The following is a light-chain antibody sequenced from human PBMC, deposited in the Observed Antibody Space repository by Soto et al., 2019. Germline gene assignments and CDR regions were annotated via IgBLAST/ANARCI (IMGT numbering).Light chain of an antibody. CDR3: QQVNRFPLT. V-gene: IGKV1D-12*01. CDR2: AAS. Sequence: DIQMTQFPSSVSASVGDRVTVTCRASQDISTWLAWYQQKPGKAPKLLIYAASSLQSGVPSRFSGSRSGTHFALTISSLQPEDFATYFCQQVNRFPLTFGGGTKVEIK. J-gene: IGKJ4*01. CDR1: QDISTW.